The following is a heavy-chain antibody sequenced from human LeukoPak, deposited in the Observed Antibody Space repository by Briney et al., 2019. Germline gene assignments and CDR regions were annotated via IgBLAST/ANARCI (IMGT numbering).Heavy chain of an antibody. CDR3: ARAYSSSWYEDAFDI. V-gene: IGHV4-59*01. CDR2: IYYSGST. D-gene: IGHD6-13*01. Sequence: PSETLSLTCTVSGGSINSYYWSWIRQPPGKGLEGIGYIYYSGSTNYNPSLKSRVTISVDTSKNQFSLKLSSVTAADTAVYYCARAYSSSWYEDAFDIWGQGTMVTVSS. CDR1: GGSINSYY. J-gene: IGHJ3*02.